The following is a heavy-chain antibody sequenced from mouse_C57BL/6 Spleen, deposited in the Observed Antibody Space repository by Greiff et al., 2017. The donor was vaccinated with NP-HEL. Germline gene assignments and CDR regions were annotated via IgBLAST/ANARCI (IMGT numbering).Heavy chain of an antibody. CDR3: ARGELGSSFFMDY. Sequence: VQLQQPGAELVKPGASVKLSCKASGYTFTSYWMHWVKQRPGQGLEWIGMIHPNSGSTNYNEKFTSKATLTVDKSSSTAYMQLSNLTSEDSAVYYCARGELGSSFFMDYWGQGTSVTVSS. D-gene: IGHD1-1*01. J-gene: IGHJ4*01. CDR2: IHPNSGST. V-gene: IGHV1-64*01. CDR1: GYTFTSYW.